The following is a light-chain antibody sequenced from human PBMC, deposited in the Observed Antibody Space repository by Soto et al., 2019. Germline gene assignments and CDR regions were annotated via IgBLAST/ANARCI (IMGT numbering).Light chain of an antibody. V-gene: IGLV2-8*01. CDR2: EVN. J-gene: IGLJ1*01. CDR1: SSDVGGYNY. CDR3: ISYAGSNNVCPYV. Sequence: QSALTQPPSASGSPGQSVTISCTGTSSDVGGYNYVSWYQHHPGKAPKLMIYEVNKRSSGVPDRFSGSKSGNTASLTVSGLQAEDEADYYCISYAGSNNVCPYVFGTGTKVTVL.